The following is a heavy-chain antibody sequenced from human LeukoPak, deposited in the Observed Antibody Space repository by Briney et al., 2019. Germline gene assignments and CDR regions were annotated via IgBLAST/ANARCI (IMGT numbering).Heavy chain of an antibody. CDR3: AKARGSRYCSGGSCYGYFDY. J-gene: IGHJ4*02. D-gene: IGHD2-15*01. Sequence: GGSLRLSCAASGFTFDDYAMHWVRQAPGKGLEWVSVISLNSGSIGYADSVKGRFTIYRDNAKNYLYLQMHSLRAADTDLYYCAKARGSRYCSGGSCYGYFDYWGQGTLVTVSS. CDR2: ISLNSGSI. V-gene: IGHV3-9*01. CDR1: GFTFDDYA.